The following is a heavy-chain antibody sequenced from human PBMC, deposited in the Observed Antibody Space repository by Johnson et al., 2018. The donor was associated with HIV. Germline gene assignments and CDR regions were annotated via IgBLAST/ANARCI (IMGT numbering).Heavy chain of an antibody. J-gene: IGHJ3*02. V-gene: IGHV3-30*04. CDR3: AKGTFAAFDI. CDR1: GFTFSSYA. Sequence: QVQLVESGGGVVQPGRSLRLSCAASGFTFSSYAMHWVRQAPGKGLEWVANIKQAGSEKYYADSVKGRFTISRDNSKNTLYLQMNSLRAEDTAVYYCAKGTFAAFDIWGQGTMVTVSS. D-gene: IGHD3-10*01. CDR2: IKQAGSEK.